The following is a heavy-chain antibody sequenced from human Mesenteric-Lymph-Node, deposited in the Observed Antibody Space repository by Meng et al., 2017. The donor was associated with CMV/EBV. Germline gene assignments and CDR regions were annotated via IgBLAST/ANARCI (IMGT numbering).Heavy chain of an antibody. CDR1: GYTFTSYG. D-gene: IGHD2-2*01. Sequence: ASVKVSCKASGYTFTSYGISWVRQAPGQGLEWMGIINPRGDITNYARKFQGRVTMTRDTSTSTLYMEMSSLRSEDTAVYYCARDKGCSGTSCAIYYFDYWGQGTLVTVSS. CDR2: INPRGDIT. V-gene: IGHV1-46*01. CDR3: ARDKGCSGTSCAIYYFDY. J-gene: IGHJ4*02.